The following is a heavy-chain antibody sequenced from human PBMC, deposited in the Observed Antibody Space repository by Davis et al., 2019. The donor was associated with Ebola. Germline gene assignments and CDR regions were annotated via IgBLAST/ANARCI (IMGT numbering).Heavy chain of an antibody. CDR2: INPHNGNT. J-gene: IGHJ4*02. D-gene: IGHD5-12*01. CDR3: ARDVIVAPFDY. Sequence: ASVKVSCKASGYTFTNYGITWVRQAPGQGLEWMGWINPHNGNTNYAQNVQGRVTMTTDTSTSTAYMELRSLRSDDTAVYYCARDVIVAPFDYWGQGTLVTVSS. V-gene: IGHV1-18*04. CDR1: GYTFTNYG.